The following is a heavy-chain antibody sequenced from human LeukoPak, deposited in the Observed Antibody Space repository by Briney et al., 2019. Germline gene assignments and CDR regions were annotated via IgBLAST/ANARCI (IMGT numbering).Heavy chain of an antibody. Sequence: PGGSLGLSCVASEFSLGAYAMNWVRQAPGKGPEWVSYISASSSATYYAESVKGRFTISRDNGQNSLYLQMNSLRAGDTAVYYCTRGVGRRGGTFDYWGQGTLVTVSS. J-gene: IGHJ4*02. D-gene: IGHD3-10*01. CDR2: ISASSSAT. CDR1: EFSLGAYA. V-gene: IGHV3-48*01. CDR3: TRGVGRRGGTFDY.